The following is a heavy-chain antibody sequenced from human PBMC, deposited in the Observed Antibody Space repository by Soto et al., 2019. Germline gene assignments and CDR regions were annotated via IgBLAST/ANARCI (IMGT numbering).Heavy chain of an antibody. J-gene: IGHJ4*02. D-gene: IGHD3-22*01. V-gene: IGHV1-69*01. CDR1: GGTFSSYA. Sequence: QVQLVQSGAEVKKPGSSVKVSCKASGGTFSSYAFSWVRQAPGQGLEWMGGIIPTSGTSNSAQKFQGRVTFTADESTSKIYMDLSNLRSEDTAVYYCARMQDDSSGNHFDYWGQGTLVTVSS. CDR2: IIPTSGTS. CDR3: ARMQDDSSGNHFDY.